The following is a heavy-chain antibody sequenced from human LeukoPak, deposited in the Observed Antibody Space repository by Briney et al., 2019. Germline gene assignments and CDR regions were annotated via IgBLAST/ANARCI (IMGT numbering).Heavy chain of an antibody. D-gene: IGHD6-6*01. V-gene: IGHV1-18*01. Sequence: ASVKVPCKASGYTFISYGISWVRQAPGQGLEWMGWISAYNGNTNYAQKLQGRVTITRDTSASTAYMELSSLRSEDTAVYYCARGSRVYSSSSSYYYYYGMDVWGQGTTVTVSS. J-gene: IGHJ6*02. CDR2: ISAYNGNT. CDR3: ARGSRVYSSSSSYYYYYGMDV. CDR1: GYTFISYG.